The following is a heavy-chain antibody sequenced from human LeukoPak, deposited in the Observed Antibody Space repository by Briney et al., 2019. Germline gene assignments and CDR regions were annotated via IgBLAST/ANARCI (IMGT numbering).Heavy chain of an antibody. Sequence: SQTLSLTCAISGDSVSSNSAAWNWIKQSPSRGLEWLGRTYFTSKWYNDYAVSVKSRIIINADTSKNHFSLQPNSVTPEDTAVYFCARNGIGTTYHAFGVWGQGTMVTVSP. CDR3: ARNGIGTTYHAFGV. J-gene: IGHJ3*01. CDR1: GDSVSSNSAA. CDR2: TYFTSKWYN. D-gene: IGHD1-1*01. V-gene: IGHV6-1*01.